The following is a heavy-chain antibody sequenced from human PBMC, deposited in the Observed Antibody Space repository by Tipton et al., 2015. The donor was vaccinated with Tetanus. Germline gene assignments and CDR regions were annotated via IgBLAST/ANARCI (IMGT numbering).Heavy chain of an antibody. V-gene: IGHV3-72*01. CDR1: GFTFSDYY. J-gene: IGHJ4*02. CDR3: ATAEFGTAWDS. CDR2: SRNKAHSYTT. D-gene: IGHD3/OR15-3a*01. Sequence: SLRLSCVGSGFTFSDYYMDWVRQAPGKGLEWVGRSRNKAHSYTTVHAASVEGRFTISRDNSKNSLYLQMNSLKTEDTAVYYCATAEFGTAWDSWGQGTLVTVSS.